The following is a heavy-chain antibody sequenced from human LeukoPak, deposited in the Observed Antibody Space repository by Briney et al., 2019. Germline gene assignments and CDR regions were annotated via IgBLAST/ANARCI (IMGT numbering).Heavy chain of an antibody. J-gene: IGHJ4*02. V-gene: IGHV7-4-1*02. CDR1: GYTFTNYA. CDR2: INTNTGNP. CDR3: ARWTYDYGTTSMYSFDY. Sequence: GASVKVSCKASGYTFTNYAINWVRQAPGQGLEWMGWINTNTGNPTYAQGFTGRFVFSLDTSVSTAYLQISSLTTDDFAVYYCARWTYDYGTTSMYSFDYWGQGTLVTVSS. D-gene: IGHD4-17*01.